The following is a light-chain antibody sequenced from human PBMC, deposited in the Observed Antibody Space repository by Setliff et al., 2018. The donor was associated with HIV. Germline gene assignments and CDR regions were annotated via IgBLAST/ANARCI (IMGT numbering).Light chain of an antibody. V-gene: IGLV2-23*02. CDR2: EVN. CDR3: CSYGGPSTFYV. Sequence: QSVLTQPASVSGPPGQSITISCTGTGTDVGYYDLVSWYQQHPGKAPKFLMFEVNKRPTGVSDRFSGSKSGNTASLTISGLQAEDEAVYYCCSYGGPSTFYVFGTGTKGTVL. CDR1: GTDVGYYDL. J-gene: IGLJ1*01.